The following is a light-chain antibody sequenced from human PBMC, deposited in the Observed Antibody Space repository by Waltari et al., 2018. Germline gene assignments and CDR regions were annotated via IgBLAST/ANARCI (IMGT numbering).Light chain of an antibody. J-gene: IGKJ3*01. CDR1: QGIRVD. CDR2: GAS. Sequence: AIQVTQSPSSLSASVGDRVMITCRASQGIRVDLAWYQQKSGKAPKLLIYGASTIQSGVPSRFSGNGSDTDFTLTISSLQPEDIATYYCQQFSSYRTGFTFGPGTTVDMK. V-gene: IGKV1-6*01. CDR3: QQFSSYRTGFT.